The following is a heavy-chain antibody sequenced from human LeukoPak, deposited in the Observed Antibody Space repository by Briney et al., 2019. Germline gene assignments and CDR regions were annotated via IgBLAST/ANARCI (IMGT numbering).Heavy chain of an antibody. D-gene: IGHD2-15*01. J-gene: IGHJ4*02. CDR2: INHSGST. CDR1: GGSFSGYY. V-gene: IGHV4-34*01. Sequence: SETLSLTCAVYGGSFSGYYWSWIRQPPGKGLEWIGEINHSGSTNYNPSLKSRVTISVDTSKNQFSLELSSVTAADTAVYYCARFAVVVVAATFFDYWGQGTLVTVSS. CDR3: ARFAVVVVAATFFDY.